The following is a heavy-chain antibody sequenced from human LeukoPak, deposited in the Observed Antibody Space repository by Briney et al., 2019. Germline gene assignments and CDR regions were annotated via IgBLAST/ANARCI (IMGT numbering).Heavy chain of an antibody. CDR2: INAGNGNT. J-gene: IGHJ4*02. Sequence: GSVKVSCQASGYTFTSYAMHWVRQAPGQRLEWMGWINAGNGNTKYSQKFQGRVTITRDTSASTAYMELSNLRSEDTVVYYCARGIYYYGSGSYYNVPFDYWGQGTLVTVSS. D-gene: IGHD3-10*01. CDR1: GYTFTSYA. CDR3: ARGIYYYGSGSYYNVPFDY. V-gene: IGHV1-3*01.